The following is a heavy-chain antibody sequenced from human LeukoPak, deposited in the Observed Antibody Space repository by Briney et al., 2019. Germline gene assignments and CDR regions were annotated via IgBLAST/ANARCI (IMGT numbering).Heavy chain of an antibody. CDR2: ISGSGGST. CDR1: GFTFSSYA. D-gene: IGHD3-10*01. CDR3: TKERGSELLKYQFDY. Sequence: GGSLRLSCAASGFTFSSYAMSWVRQAPGKGLEWVSAISGSGGSTYYADSVKGRFTISRDNTENSLYLQMNSLGTEDTAFYFCTKERGSELLKYQFDYWGQGTLVTVSP. J-gene: IGHJ4*02. V-gene: IGHV3-23*01.